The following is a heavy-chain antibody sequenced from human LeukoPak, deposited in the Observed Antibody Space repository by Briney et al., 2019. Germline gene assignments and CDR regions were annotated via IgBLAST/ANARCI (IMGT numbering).Heavy chain of an antibody. Sequence: AASVKVSCKASGGTFSSYAISWVRQAPGQRLEWMGRIIPILGIANYAQKFQGRVTITADKSTSAAYMELSSLRSEDTAVYYCARAMGYCSGGSCYKNSPFDYWGQGTLVTVSS. D-gene: IGHD2-15*01. V-gene: IGHV1-69*04. CDR2: IIPILGIA. CDR1: GGTFSSYA. CDR3: ARAMGYCSGGSCYKNSPFDY. J-gene: IGHJ4*02.